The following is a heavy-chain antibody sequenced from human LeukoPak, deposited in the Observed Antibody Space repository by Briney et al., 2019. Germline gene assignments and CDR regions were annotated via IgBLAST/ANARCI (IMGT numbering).Heavy chain of an antibody. CDR2: INHSGST. CDR3: ARVTGSGWYSDFDY. Sequence: SETLSLTCAVYGGSFSGYYWSWIRQPPGKGLEWIGEINHSGSTNYNPSLKSPVTISVDTSKNQFSLKLSSVTAADTAVYYCARVTGSGWYSDFDYWGQGTLVTVSS. V-gene: IGHV4-34*01. J-gene: IGHJ4*02. D-gene: IGHD6-19*01. CDR1: GGSFSGYY.